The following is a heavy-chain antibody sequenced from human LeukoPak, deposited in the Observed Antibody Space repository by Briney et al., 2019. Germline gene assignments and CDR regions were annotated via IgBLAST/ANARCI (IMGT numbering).Heavy chain of an antibody. J-gene: IGHJ6*02. CDR3: PRHHGGGSGWPSYYYYYGRDL. D-gene: IGHD6-19*01. CDR2: INSDGSST. CDR1: GFTFSSYW. Sequence: PGGSLRLSCAASGFTFSSYWMHWVRHAPGKGLVWVSRINSDGSSTSYADSVKGRFTISRDNAKNTLYLQMNSLRAEDTAVYSCPRHHGGGSGWPSYYYYYGRDLGGQGPRVPV. V-gene: IGHV3-74*01.